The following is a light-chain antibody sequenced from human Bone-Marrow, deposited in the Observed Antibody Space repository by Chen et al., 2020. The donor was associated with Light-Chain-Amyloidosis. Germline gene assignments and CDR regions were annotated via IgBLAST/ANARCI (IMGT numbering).Light chain of an antibody. J-gene: IGLJ2*01. CDR2: RDT. CDR1: DLPTKY. Sequence: SYELTQPPSVSVSPGQTARITCSGDDLPTKYAYWYQQKTGQAPVLVIQRDTERPSGISERVSGSSSGTTATLTISGVQAEDEADYHCQSADSSGTYEVIFGGGTKLTVL. CDR3: QSADSSGTYEVI. V-gene: IGLV3-25*03.